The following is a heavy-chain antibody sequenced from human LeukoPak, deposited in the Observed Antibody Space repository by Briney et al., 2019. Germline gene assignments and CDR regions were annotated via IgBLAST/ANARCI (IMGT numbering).Heavy chain of an antibody. V-gene: IGHV1-18*01. CDR1: GYSLTSYG. Sequence: AXVKVSCKASGYSLTSYGIGWVRQAPGQGLEWMGWISTYNGNTNYAQKFQGRVTMTTATSASTAYMELRSLRSDDTAVYYCGRDRGYFDLWGRGTLVTVSS. CDR2: ISTYNGNT. J-gene: IGHJ2*01. CDR3: GRDRGYFDL.